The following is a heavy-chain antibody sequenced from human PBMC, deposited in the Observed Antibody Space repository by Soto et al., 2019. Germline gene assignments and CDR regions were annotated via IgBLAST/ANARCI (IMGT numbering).Heavy chain of an antibody. V-gene: IGHV4-31*03. Sequence: PSETLSLTCTVSGGSISSGGYYWSWIRQHPGKGLEWIGYIYYSGSTYYNPSLKSRVTISVDTSKNQFSLKLSSVTAADTAVYYCARGNYYDSSGYYRPSGHDAFYIWGQGTMVTVSS. J-gene: IGHJ3*02. CDR1: GGSISSGGYY. D-gene: IGHD3-22*01. CDR2: IYYSGST. CDR3: ARGNYYDSSGYYRPSGHDAFYI.